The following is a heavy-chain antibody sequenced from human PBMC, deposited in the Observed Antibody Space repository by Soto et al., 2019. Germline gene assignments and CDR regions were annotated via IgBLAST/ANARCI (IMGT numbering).Heavy chain of an antibody. CDR2: ISGSGGST. CDR1: GFTFSSYA. Sequence: EVQLLESGGGLVQPGGSLRLSCAASGFTFSSYAMSWVRQAPGKGLEWVSAISGSGGSTYYADSVKGRFTISRDNSKNTLYLQMNSLRAEDTAVYYCAKNVDHGDLPANWYFDLWGRGTLVTVSS. CDR3: AKNVDHGDLPANWYFDL. V-gene: IGHV3-23*01. J-gene: IGHJ2*01. D-gene: IGHD4-17*01.